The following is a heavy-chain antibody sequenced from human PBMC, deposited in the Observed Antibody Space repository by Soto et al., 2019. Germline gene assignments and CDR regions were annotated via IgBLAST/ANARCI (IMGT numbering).Heavy chain of an antibody. CDR2: ISGSGGST. D-gene: IGHD3-10*01. V-gene: IGHV3-23*01. J-gene: IGHJ6*03. CDR1: GFTFSSYA. CDR3: AKDGPASGSYFYYYYYMDV. Sequence: GGSLRLSCAASGFTFSSYAMSWVRQAPGKGLEWVSAISGSGGSTYYADSVKGRFTISRDNSKNTLYLQMNSLRAEDTAVYYCAKDGPASGSYFYYYYYMDVWGKGTTVTVSS.